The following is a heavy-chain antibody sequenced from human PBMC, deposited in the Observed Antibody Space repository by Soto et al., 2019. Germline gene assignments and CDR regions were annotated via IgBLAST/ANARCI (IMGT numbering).Heavy chain of an antibody. CDR1: GYTFTSYA. V-gene: IGHV1-3*01. J-gene: IGHJ3*02. Sequence: QVPLVQSGAEVKKPGASVKVSCKASGYTFTSYAMHWVRQAPGQRLEWMGWINAGNGNTKYSQKFQDRVTITRDTSASTAYMELSSLRSEDTAVYYCARELGTGTTFDIWGQGTMVTVSS. D-gene: IGHD1-7*01. CDR3: ARELGTGTTFDI. CDR2: INAGNGNT.